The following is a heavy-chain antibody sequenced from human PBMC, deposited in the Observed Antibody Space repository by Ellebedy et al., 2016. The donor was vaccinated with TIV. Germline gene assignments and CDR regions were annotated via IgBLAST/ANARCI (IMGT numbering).Heavy chain of an antibody. Sequence: ASVKVSCXASGYTFTGYYTHWVRQAPGQGLEWMGWINPNSGGTNYAQKFQGRVTMTRDTSISTAYMELSRLRSDDTAVYYCARKGRKQLVPLDYWGQGTLVTVSS. CDR1: GYTFTGYY. CDR3: ARKGRKQLVPLDY. V-gene: IGHV1-2*02. D-gene: IGHD6-6*01. CDR2: INPNSGGT. J-gene: IGHJ4*02.